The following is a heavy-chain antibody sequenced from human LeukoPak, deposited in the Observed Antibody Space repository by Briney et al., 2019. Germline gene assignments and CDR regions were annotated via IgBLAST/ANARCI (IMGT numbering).Heavy chain of an antibody. V-gene: IGHV5-10-1*01. D-gene: IGHD5-18*01. J-gene: IGHJ5*02. CDR1: GYSFTSYW. CDR2: IDPSGSYT. Sequence: GESLKISCKGSGYSFTSYWISWVRQMPGKGLELMGRIDPSGSYTNYSPSFQGHVTISADKSISTAYLQWSSLQASDPAMYYCARDSGYSYGPYDNWFDPWGQGTLVTVSS. CDR3: ARDSGYSYGPYDNWFDP.